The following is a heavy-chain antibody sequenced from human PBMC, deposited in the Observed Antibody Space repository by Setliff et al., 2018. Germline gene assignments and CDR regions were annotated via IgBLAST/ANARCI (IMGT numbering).Heavy chain of an antibody. D-gene: IGHD3-10*01. CDR1: GVTVSDAW. CDR2: IKSKTDGGPT. V-gene: IGHV3-15*01. Sequence: GGSLRLSCAASGVTVSDAWMGWVRQTPGEGLDWVGRIKSKTDGGPTDYAAPVKGRFTISRDDSKNTLYLQMNSLKTEDTAIYYCVKLVPQAISSDPWGQGTLGTVPQ. J-gene: IGHJ5*02. CDR3: VKLVPQAISSDP.